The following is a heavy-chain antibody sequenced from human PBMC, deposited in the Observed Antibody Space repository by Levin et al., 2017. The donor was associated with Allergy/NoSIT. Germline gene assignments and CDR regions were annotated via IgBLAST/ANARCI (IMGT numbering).Heavy chain of an antibody. CDR2: ISYTGST. Sequence: SETLSLTCTVSGGSITSTYNYWGWIRQPPGKGLEWIATISYTGSTYYKPSLKSRVTISFNTSKNQFSLKLSSLTAADTAVYYCARKMTTVTRDFDYWGQGTLVTVSS. J-gene: IGHJ4*02. D-gene: IGHD4-17*01. CDR1: GGSITSTYNY. V-gene: IGHV4-39*01. CDR3: ARKMTTVTRDFDY.